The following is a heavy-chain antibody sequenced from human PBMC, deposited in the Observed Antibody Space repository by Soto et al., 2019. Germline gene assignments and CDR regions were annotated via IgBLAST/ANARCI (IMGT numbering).Heavy chain of an antibody. Sequence: ASGFTFSDYYMSWIRQAPGKGLEWVSYISSSSSYTNYADSVKGRFTISRDNAKNSLYLQMNSLRAEDTAVYYCARGRVDYGDYEVYYYYYYGMDVWGQGTTVTVSS. CDR1: GFTFSDYY. CDR3: ARGRVDYGDYEVYYYYYYGMDV. V-gene: IGHV3-11*05. CDR2: ISSSSSYT. D-gene: IGHD4-17*01. J-gene: IGHJ6*02.